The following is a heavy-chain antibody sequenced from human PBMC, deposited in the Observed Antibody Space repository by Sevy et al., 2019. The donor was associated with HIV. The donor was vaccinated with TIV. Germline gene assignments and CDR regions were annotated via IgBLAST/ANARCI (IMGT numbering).Heavy chain of an antibody. J-gene: IGHJ4*02. CDR3: ARLEDGGATPFDY. D-gene: IGHD1-26*01. Sequence: ASVKVSCKASGGTFSSYAISWVRQAPGQGLEWMGRIIPIFGTANYAQKFQGRVTITADESTGTAYMELSSLRSEDTAVYYCARLEDGGATPFDYWGQGTLVTVSS. V-gene: IGHV1-69*13. CDR1: GGTFSSYA. CDR2: IIPIFGTA.